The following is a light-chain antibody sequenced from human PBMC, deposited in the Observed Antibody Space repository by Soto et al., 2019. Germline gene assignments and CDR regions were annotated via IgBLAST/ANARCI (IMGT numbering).Light chain of an antibody. V-gene: IGKV3-11*01. Sequence: EIVLTQSPAILSLSPGERATLSCRASESVSNYLAWYQHKSGQAPRLLIYDASTRATGIPDRFSGRGSGTDFTLTISSLEPEDFAFCYCQQRSNWLAFGGGTKVDIK. J-gene: IGKJ4*01. CDR1: ESVSNY. CDR3: QQRSNWLA. CDR2: DAS.